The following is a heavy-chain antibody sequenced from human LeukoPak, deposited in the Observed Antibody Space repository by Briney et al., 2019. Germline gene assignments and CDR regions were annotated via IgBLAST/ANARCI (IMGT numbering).Heavy chain of an antibody. CDR3: ARAAPRYSSTWYGRWFDP. J-gene: IGHJ5*02. Sequence: PSETLSLTCAVYGESFSGYYWSWIRQPPGKGLEWIGEINDSGGTNYNPSLKSRVTISVDTSKNQFSLKLSSVTAADTAVYYCARAAPRYSSTWYGRWFDPWGQGTLVTVSS. V-gene: IGHV4-34*01. CDR1: GESFSGYY. D-gene: IGHD6-13*01. CDR2: INDSGGT.